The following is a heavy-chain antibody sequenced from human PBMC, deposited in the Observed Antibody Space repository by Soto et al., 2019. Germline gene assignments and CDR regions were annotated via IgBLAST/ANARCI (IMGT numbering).Heavy chain of an antibody. V-gene: IGHV1-18*01. J-gene: IGHJ4*02. CDR1: GYTFTSYG. Sequence: ASVKVSCKASGYTFTSYGISWVRQAPGQGLEWMGWISAYNGNTNYAQKLQGRVTMTTDTSTSTAYMELRSLRSDDTAVYYCECSFTVRDAICYWGRGTLVPVSS. D-gene: IGHD2-2*02. CDR3: ECSFTVRDAICY. CDR2: ISAYNGNT.